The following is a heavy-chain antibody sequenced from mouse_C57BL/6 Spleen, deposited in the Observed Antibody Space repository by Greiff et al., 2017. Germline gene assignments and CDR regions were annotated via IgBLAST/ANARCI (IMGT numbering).Heavy chain of an antibody. J-gene: IGHJ3*01. CDR1: GFTFSSYA. CDR3: ARDEDDYPFAY. D-gene: IGHD2-4*01. Sequence: EVMLLESGGGLVKPGGPLKLSCAASGFTFSSYAMSWVRQTPEKRLEWVATISDGGSYTYYPDNVKGRFTISRDNAKNNLYLQMSHLKSEDTAMYYCARDEDDYPFAYWGQGTLVTVSA. CDR2: ISDGGSYT. V-gene: IGHV5-4*01.